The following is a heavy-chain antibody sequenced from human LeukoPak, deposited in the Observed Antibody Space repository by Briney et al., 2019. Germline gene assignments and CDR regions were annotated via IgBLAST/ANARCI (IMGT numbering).Heavy chain of an antibody. CDR1: GFTFSSYW. CDR3: ARDPDYYDSSGPFDY. D-gene: IGHD3-22*01. Sequence: GGSLRLSCAASGFTFSSYWMSWIRQAPGKGLEWVANIKQDGSEKYYVDSVKGRFTISRDNAKNSLYLQMNSLRAEGTAVYYCARDPDYYDSSGPFDYWGQGTLVTVSS. J-gene: IGHJ4*02. V-gene: IGHV3-7*01. CDR2: IKQDGSEK.